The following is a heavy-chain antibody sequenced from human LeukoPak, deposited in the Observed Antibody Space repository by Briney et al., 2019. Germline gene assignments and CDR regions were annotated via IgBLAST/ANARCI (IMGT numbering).Heavy chain of an antibody. J-gene: IGHJ6*02. D-gene: IGHD6-25*01. CDR1: GFTFSTYG. CDR2: IWQKEINK. CDR3: ARDRGRDGGMDV. V-gene: IGHV3-33*01. Sequence: GRSLRLSCAASGFTFSTYGMHWVRQAPGKGLEWVAVIWQKEINKYYAESVKGRFTISRDNSKNTLYLQMNSLRAEDSAVYYCARDRGRDGGMDVWGQGTTVTVSS.